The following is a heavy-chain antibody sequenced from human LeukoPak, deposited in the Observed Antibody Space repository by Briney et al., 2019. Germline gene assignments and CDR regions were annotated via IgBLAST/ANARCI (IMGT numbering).Heavy chain of an antibody. CDR2: ISYDGSNK. CDR1: QYIFSNYA. Sequence: GGSLRLSCAASQYIFSNYAMHWVRQAPGKGLEWVAVISYDGSNKFHADSVKGRFTISRDNSKNTLYLQMNSLRAEDTAVYYCARGYTTSWYSGFQHWGQGTLVTVSS. CDR3: ARGYTTSWYSGFQH. V-gene: IGHV3-30-3*01. D-gene: IGHD6-13*01. J-gene: IGHJ1*01.